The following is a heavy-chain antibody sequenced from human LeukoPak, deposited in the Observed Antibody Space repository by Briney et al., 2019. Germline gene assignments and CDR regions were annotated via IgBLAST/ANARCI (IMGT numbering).Heavy chain of an antibody. V-gene: IGHV4-30-4*08. J-gene: IGHJ4*02. CDR1: GGSISSGDYY. CDR2: IYYSGST. D-gene: IGHD6-13*01. Sequence: PSETLSLTCTVSGGSISSGDYYWSWIRQPPGKGLEWIGYIYYSGSTYYNPSLKSRVTISVDTSKNQFSLRLSSVTAADTAVYYCARVYSSSWYVDYWGQGTLVTVSS. CDR3: ARVYSSSWYVDY.